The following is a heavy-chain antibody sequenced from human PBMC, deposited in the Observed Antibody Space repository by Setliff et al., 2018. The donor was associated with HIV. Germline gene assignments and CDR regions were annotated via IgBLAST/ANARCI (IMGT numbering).Heavy chain of an antibody. Sequence: ASVKVSCKASGYTFTSYAMHWVRQAPGQRLEWMGWINAGNGNTKYSQKFQGRVTITRDTSASTAYMEPSSLRSEDTAVYYCARDGGRGTPNNNWFDPWGQGTLVTVSS. CDR2: INAGNGNT. D-gene: IGHD3-16*01. V-gene: IGHV1-3*01. CDR3: ARDGGRGTPNNNWFDP. J-gene: IGHJ5*02. CDR1: GYTFTSYA.